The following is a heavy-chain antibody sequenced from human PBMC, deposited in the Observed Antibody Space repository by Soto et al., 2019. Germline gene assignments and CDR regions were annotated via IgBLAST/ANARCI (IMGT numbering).Heavy chain of an antibody. D-gene: IGHD2-8*01. J-gene: IGHJ4*02. CDR3: ATGTWDY. Sequence: DVQLVESGGGLVRPGASLRLSCAVSGFVFSSYIMNWVRQAPGKGLEWVSSISINGDTIFYGESVKGRFTISRDNAKNSLYLQMDSLRADGTAVYYCATGTWDYWGQGTLVTVSS. CDR2: ISINGDTI. V-gene: IGHV3-21*01. CDR1: GFVFSSYI.